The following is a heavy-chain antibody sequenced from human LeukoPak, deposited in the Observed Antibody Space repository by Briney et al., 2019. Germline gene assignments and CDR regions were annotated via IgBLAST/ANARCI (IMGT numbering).Heavy chain of an antibody. D-gene: IGHD2/OR15-2a*01. Sequence: SETLSLTCTVSGGSISSSSHYWGWIRQPPGKGLEWIGDIYYSGTTNYNPSLKSRVTMSVDTSKNQFSLKLNSATAADTAVYYCARRLSTRSYYLDDWGQGTLVTVSS. J-gene: IGHJ4*02. CDR1: GGSISSSSHY. CDR2: IYYSGTT. V-gene: IGHV4-39*01. CDR3: ARRLSTRSYYLDD.